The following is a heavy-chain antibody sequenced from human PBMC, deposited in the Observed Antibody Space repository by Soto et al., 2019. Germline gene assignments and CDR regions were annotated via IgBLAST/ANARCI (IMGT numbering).Heavy chain of an antibody. J-gene: IGHJ4*02. D-gene: IGHD2-21*01. Sequence: QVQLVESGGGVVQPGRSLRLSCAVSGFTVSTYGMHWVREAPGKGLEWVAVISRDGGTKYYGDSVKGRFTISRDNSRNTLFLEMNSLRGDDMDVYYCIGEVASGYWGQGTLVPVSS. CDR2: ISRDGGTK. CDR3: IGEVASGY. CDR1: GFTVSTYG. V-gene: IGHV3-30*03.